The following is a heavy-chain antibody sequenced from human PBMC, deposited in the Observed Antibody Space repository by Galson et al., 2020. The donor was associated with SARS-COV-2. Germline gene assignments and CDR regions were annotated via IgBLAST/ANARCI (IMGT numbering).Heavy chain of an antibody. D-gene: IGHD2-21*01. J-gene: IGHJ4*02. V-gene: IGHV3-48*02. CDR2: ISSGGSSI. Sequence: GESLKISCAASGFTFSSYNMNWVRQTPGKGLEWISFISSGGSSIYYADSVKGRFAVSRDNARNSLYLQMNSLRDEDTALYYCTRRRAASDGEIDYWGQGTLVTVSS. CDR1: GFTFSSYN. CDR3: TRRRAASDGEIDY.